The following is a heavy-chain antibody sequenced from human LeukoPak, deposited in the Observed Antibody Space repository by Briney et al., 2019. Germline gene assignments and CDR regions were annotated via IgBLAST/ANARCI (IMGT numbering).Heavy chain of an antibody. CDR3: ARGLSKYSSVFGY. J-gene: IGHJ4*02. V-gene: IGHV4-34*01. D-gene: IGHD6-19*01. CDR1: VGSFSGYY. Sequence: PSETLSLACAVYVGSFSGYYWRWMRDPPGKGREWSGEIKHSGSTNYHPSLKSRVTISVDTAKNQFSLKLSSVTAADTAVYYCARGLSKYSSVFGYWGQGTLVTVSS. CDR2: IKHSGST.